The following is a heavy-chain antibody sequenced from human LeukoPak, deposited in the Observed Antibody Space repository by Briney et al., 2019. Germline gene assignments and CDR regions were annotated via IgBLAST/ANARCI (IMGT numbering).Heavy chain of an antibody. CDR3: ARRVGRTGTIDFDY. D-gene: IGHD1-1*01. CDR2: IYPGESDT. J-gene: IGHJ4*02. V-gene: IGHV5-51*01. CDR1: GYSFTRHW. Sequence: GESLKISCKGSGYSFTRHWIGWVRQMPGKGLEWMGTIYPGESDTRYSPSFQGQVTISADKSISTAHLQWSSLKASDTAMYYCARRVGRTGTIDFDYWGQGTLVTVSS.